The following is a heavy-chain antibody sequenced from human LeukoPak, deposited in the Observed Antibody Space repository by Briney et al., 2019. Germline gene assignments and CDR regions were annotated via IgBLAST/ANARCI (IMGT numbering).Heavy chain of an antibody. CDR2: IYYSGST. J-gene: IGHJ4*02. Sequence: SETLSPTCTVSGGSISSYYWSWIRQPPGKGLEWIGYIYYSGSTNYNPSLKSRVTISVDTSKNQFSLKLSSVTAADTAVYYCASTAKSGSDYWGQGTLVTVSS. V-gene: IGHV4-59*01. CDR1: GGSISSYY. D-gene: IGHD3-10*01. CDR3: ASTAKSGSDY.